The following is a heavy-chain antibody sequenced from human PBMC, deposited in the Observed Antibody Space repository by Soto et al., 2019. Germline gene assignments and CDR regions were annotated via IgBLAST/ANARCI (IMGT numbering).Heavy chain of an antibody. CDR2: ISGSGGSI. CDR3: VKGYWKGDV. Sequence: EVQLLESGGGLVQPGGSLRLSCAASGFIFSTYAMNWVRQAPGNGLEWVSAISGSGGSIHYADSVKGRFTISRDNSKNTLYLQMNSLRDEDTALYHCVKGYWKGDVWGQGTTVTVSS. V-gene: IGHV3-23*01. D-gene: IGHD1-1*01. CDR1: GFIFSTYA. J-gene: IGHJ6*02.